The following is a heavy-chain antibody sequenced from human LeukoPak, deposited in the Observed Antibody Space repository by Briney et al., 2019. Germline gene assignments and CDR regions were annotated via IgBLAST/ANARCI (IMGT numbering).Heavy chain of an antibody. CDR1: GNPFAGYY. D-gene: IGHD3-9*01. J-gene: IGHJ5*02. V-gene: IGHV1-2*02. Sequence: ASVKVSCKASGNPFAGYYMHWVRQAPGQGLEWMGWINPNSGGTNYAQKFQGRVTMTRDTSISTAYMELSRLRSDDTAVYYCARGKRSDWNWFDPWGQGTLVTVSS. CDR2: INPNSGGT. CDR3: ARGKRSDWNWFDP.